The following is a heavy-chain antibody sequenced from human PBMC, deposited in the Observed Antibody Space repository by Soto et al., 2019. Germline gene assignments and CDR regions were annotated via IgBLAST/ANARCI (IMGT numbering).Heavy chain of an antibody. D-gene: IGHD2-21*01. Sequence: EVQLLESGGGLVQPGGSLRLSCAASGFTFSSYAMSWVRQAPGKGLEWVSAISGSGGSTYYADSVKGRFTISRVNSKNTLYLQMNSLRAEDTAVYYCAKDFCGGDCYFYYFDYWGQGTLVTVSS. CDR3: AKDFCGGDCYFYYFDY. CDR1: GFTFSSYA. CDR2: ISGSGGST. V-gene: IGHV3-23*01. J-gene: IGHJ4*02.